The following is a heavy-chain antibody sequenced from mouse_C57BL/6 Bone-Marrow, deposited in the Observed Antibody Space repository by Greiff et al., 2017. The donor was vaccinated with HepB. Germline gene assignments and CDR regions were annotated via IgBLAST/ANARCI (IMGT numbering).Heavy chain of an antibody. CDR3: VCNPWYAMDY. D-gene: IGHD2-1*01. V-gene: IGHV10-3*01. J-gene: IGHJ4*01. CDR1: GFTFNTYA. CDR2: IRSKSSNYAT. Sequence: EVQGVESGGGLVQPKGSLKLSCAASGFTFNTYAMHWVRQAPGKGLEWVARIRSKSSNYATYYADSVKDRFTISRDDSQSMLYLRMNNLKTEDTALYYCVCNPWYAMDYWGQGTSVTVSS.